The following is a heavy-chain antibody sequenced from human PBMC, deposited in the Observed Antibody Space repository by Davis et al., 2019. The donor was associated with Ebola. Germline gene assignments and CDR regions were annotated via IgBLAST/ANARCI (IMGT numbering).Heavy chain of an antibody. CDR3: ARGGYSGSYSPLDY. CDR1: GYSISSGYY. J-gene: IGHJ4*02. D-gene: IGHD1-26*01. V-gene: IGHV4-38-2*02. CDR2: LYHSGNT. Sequence: SETLSLTCSVSGYSISSGYYWGWIRQPPGKGLEWIGSLYHSGNTYYNPSLKSRITMSLDMSKNQFSVNLTSVIAADTALYYCARGGYSGSYSPLDYWGPGILVTVSS.